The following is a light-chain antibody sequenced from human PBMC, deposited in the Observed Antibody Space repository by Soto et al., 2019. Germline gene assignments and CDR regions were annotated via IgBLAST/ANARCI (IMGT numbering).Light chain of an antibody. CDR1: RSNIGRKI. CDR3: ASWDDSLKRPV. J-gene: IGLJ3*02. Sequence: QSALSQAPSASGTPGQTVTISCSGSRSNIGRKIVNWYQQVPGTAPKLLIYSNIQRPSEVPDRFSASKSGTSASLSISGLQSDDEATYYCASWDDSLKRPVFGGGTKLTVL. CDR2: SNI. V-gene: IGLV1-44*01.